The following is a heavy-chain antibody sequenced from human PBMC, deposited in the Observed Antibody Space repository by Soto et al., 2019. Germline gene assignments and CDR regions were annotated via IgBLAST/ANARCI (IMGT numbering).Heavy chain of an antibody. CDR2: ISGSGGST. Sequence: PGGSLRLSCAASGFTFSSYAMSWVRQAPGKGLECVSAISGSGGSTYYADSVKGRFTISRDNSKNTLYLQMNSLRAEDTAVYYCAKDNDYGDNEAWFDPWGQGTLVTVYS. J-gene: IGHJ5*02. CDR3: AKDNDYGDNEAWFDP. CDR1: GFTFSSYA. V-gene: IGHV3-23*01. D-gene: IGHD4-17*01.